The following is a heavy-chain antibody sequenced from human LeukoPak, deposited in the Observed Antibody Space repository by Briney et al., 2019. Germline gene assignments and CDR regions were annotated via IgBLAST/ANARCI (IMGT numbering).Heavy chain of an antibody. CDR3: AKDLLGIAAAGTGRRNVDY. V-gene: IGHV3-23*01. Sequence: TGGSLRLSCAASGFTFSSYAMSWVRQAPGKGLEWVSAISGSGGSTYYADSVKGRFTISRDNSKNTLYLQMNSLRAEDTAVYYCAKDLLGIAAAGTGRRNVDYWGQGTLVTVSS. CDR2: ISGSGGST. CDR1: GFTFSSYA. J-gene: IGHJ4*02. D-gene: IGHD6-13*01.